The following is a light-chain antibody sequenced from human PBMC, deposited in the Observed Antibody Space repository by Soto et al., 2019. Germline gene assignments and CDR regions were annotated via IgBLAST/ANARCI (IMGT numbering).Light chain of an antibody. Sequence: QSALTQPASVSGSPGQSITIYCSGTSIAVGDFKYVSWYQQHPGKAPEDLIYEVTNRPSGVSNRFSGSKSGNTASLTISGLQAEVEADYYFSSYLSGRLFVFGSGTKLTVL. CDR2: EVT. J-gene: IGLJ1*01. CDR1: SIAVGDFKY. CDR3: SSYLSGRLFV. V-gene: IGLV2-14*01.